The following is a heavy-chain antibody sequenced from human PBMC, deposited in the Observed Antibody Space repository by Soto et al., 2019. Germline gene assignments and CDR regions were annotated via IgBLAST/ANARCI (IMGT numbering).Heavy chain of an antibody. V-gene: IGHV3-23*01. CDR1: GFTFSSYA. CDR3: AKGDPVRGVVITPFGY. J-gene: IGHJ4*02. CDR2: ISGSGHST. D-gene: IGHD3-22*01. Sequence: APLLESGGGLVQPGGSLRLSCATSGFTFSSYAMSWVRQAPGKGLEWVSAISGSGHSTYYADSVKGRFTVSRDNSKSTLYLQMNSLRAEDTAVYYCAKGDPVRGVVITPFGYWGQGTMVTVSS.